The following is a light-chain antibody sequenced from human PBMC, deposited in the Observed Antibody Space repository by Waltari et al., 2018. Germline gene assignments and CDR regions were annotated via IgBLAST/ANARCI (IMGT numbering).Light chain of an antibody. V-gene: IGLV2-8*01. J-gene: IGLJ2*01. CDR1: SSDVGGYKY. CDR2: EVS. Sequence: QSALTQPPSASGSPGQSVTISCTGTSSDVGGYKYVSWYQQHPGKAPKLMIYEVSKRPSVVPDRFSGSKSGNTASLTVSGLQAEDEADYYCSSYVGNNNLIFGGGTKLTVL. CDR3: SSYVGNNNLI.